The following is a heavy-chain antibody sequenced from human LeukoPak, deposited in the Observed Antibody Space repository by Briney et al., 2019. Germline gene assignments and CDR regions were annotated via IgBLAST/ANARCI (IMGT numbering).Heavy chain of an antibody. D-gene: IGHD3-10*01. CDR1: RFTFSNYA. Sequence: GGSLRLSCAASRFTFSNYAMSWVRQAPGKGLEWVSTLSGNGARTYYADSVKGRFSISRDTSKNTLFLQMNTLRVDDTAVYYCAKGRTYNYGSGTPFDYWGQGTLVTVSS. J-gene: IGHJ4*02. CDR3: AKGRTYNYGSGTPFDY. V-gene: IGHV3-23*01. CDR2: LSGNGART.